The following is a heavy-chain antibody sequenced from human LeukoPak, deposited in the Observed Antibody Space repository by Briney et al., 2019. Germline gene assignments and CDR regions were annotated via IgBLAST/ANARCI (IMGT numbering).Heavy chain of an antibody. V-gene: IGHV3-74*01. J-gene: IGHJ4*02. CDR2: INSDGSST. D-gene: IGHD3-22*01. CDR3: ARGWFHYYDSSGYPFDY. Sequence: PGGSLRLSCAASGFTFSSYWMHWVRQAPGKGLVWVSRINSDGSSTSYADSVKGRFTISRDNAKNTLYLQMNSLRAEDTAVYYCARGWFHYYDSSGYPFDYWGQGTLVTVSS. CDR1: GFTFSSYW.